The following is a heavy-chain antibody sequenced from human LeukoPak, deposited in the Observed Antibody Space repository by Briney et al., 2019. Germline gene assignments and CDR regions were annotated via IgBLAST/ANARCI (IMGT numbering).Heavy chain of an antibody. J-gene: IGHJ4*02. D-gene: IGHD3-16*01. CDR2: ISTYNGDT. CDR3: AREGLGELTLDY. V-gene: IGHV1-18*01. Sequence: GESLKISCKGSGYSFTSYGISWVRQAPGQGLEWMGWISTYNGDTNYAQKLQGRVTMTTDTSTSTAYMELRSLRSDDTAVYYCAREGLGELTLDYWGQGTLVTVPS. CDR1: GYSFTSYG.